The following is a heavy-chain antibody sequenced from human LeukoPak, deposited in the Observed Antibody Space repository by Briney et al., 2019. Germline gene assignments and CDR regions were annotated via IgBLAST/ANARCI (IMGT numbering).Heavy chain of an antibody. V-gene: IGHV1-69*13. CDR2: IIPIFGTA. CDR3: ARDGGHSSGYIPHD. Sequence: GASVKVSCTASGGTFSSYAISWVRQAPGQGLEWMGGIIPIFGTANYAQKFQGRVTITADESTSTAYMELSSLRSEDTAVYYCARDGGHSSGYIPHDWGQGTLVTVSS. J-gene: IGHJ4*02. D-gene: IGHD3-22*01. CDR1: GGTFSSYA.